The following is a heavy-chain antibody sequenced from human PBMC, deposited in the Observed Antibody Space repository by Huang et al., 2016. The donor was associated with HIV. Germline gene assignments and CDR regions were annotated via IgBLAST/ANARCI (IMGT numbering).Heavy chain of an antibody. CDR1: GYTFTSYG. CDR3: ARDPKYHRIGYYRQRRGIDI. J-gene: IGHJ3*02. Sequence: QIQLMQSGPELKQPGASVKVSCKASGYTFTSYGITWVRQAPVQGPEWMGGMSAYSGDTEYAQKFQGRVNLTTDTSTNIAYMELRSLRSDDTAKYYCARDPKYHRIGYYRQRRGIDIWGQGTMVIVSS. V-gene: IGHV1-18*01. D-gene: IGHD3-22*01. CDR2: MSAYSGDT.